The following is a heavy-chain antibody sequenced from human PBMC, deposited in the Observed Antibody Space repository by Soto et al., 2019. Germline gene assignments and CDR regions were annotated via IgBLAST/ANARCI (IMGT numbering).Heavy chain of an antibody. V-gene: IGHV1-2*04. D-gene: IGHD6-6*01. Sequence: QVQLVQSGAEVKKPGASVKVSCKASGYTFTGYYMHWVRQAPGQGLEWMGWINPNCGGTNYAQKFQGWVTMTRDTSISTAYMELSRLRSDDTAVYYCARDCIAARGWYFDLWGRGTLVTVSS. J-gene: IGHJ2*01. CDR3: ARDCIAARGWYFDL. CDR1: GYTFTGYY. CDR2: INPNCGGT.